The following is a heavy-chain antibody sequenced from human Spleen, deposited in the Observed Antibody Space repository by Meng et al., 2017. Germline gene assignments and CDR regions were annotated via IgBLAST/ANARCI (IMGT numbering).Heavy chain of an antibody. CDR1: VASISSDNW. V-gene: IGHV4-4*02. Sequence: QVHLQASEPGVGKPSGILSLTCAVSVASISSDNWWSWVRQPPGKGLEWIGEIYHSGDTNYNPSLKSRVTIAIDKSKNQFSLKLSSVTAADTAVYYCAIWIYSCGWQWGQGALVTVSS. J-gene: IGHJ4*02. CDR3: AIWIYSCGWQ. D-gene: IGHD6-19*01. CDR2: IYHSGDT.